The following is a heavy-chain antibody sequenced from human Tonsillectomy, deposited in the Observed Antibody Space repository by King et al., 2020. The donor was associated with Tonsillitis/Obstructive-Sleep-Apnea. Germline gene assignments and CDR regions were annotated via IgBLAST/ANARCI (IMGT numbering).Heavy chain of an antibody. J-gene: IGHJ3*02. CDR1: GFTFSSYA. Sequence: DVQLVESGGGLVQPGGSLRLSCAASGFTFSSYAMRWVRQAPGKGLEYVSAISSNGGSTYYANSVKGRFTISRDNSKNTLYLQMGSLRAEDMAVYYCATRLGDLSDAFDIWGQGTMVTVSS. CDR2: ISSNGGST. D-gene: IGHD6-25*01. CDR3: ATRLGDLSDAFDI. V-gene: IGHV3-64*01.